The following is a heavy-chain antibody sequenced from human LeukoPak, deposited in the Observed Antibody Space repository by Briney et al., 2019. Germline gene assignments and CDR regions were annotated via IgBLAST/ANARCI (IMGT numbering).Heavy chain of an antibody. D-gene: IGHD4-23*01. CDR1: GDSISSFY. J-gene: IGHJ3*02. V-gene: IGHV4-4*07. CDR3: AREGGNKARGDI. CDR2: IYSSGST. Sequence: SETLSLTCTVSGDSISSFYWSWIRQPAGKGLEWIGRIYSSGSTNYNPSLESRVTMSVDTSKNQFSLKLSSVTAADTAVYYCAREGGNKARGDIWGQGTMVTVSS.